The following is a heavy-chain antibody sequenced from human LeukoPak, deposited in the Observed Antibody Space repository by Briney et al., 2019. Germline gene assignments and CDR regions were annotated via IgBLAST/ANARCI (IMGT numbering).Heavy chain of an antibody. J-gene: IGHJ4*02. Sequence: ASVKVSCKASGYTFTGYYMHWVRQAPAQGLEWMGRINPNSGGTNYAQKFQGRVTMTRDTSISTAYMELSRLRSDDTAVYYCARDSDTAMVNFDYWGQGTLVTVSS. CDR3: ARDSDTAMVNFDY. V-gene: IGHV1-2*06. D-gene: IGHD5-18*01. CDR1: GYTFTGYY. CDR2: INPNSGGT.